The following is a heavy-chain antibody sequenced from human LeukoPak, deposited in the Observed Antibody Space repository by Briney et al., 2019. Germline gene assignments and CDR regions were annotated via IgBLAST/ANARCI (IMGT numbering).Heavy chain of an antibody. Sequence: SETLSLTCTVSGGSISSYYWSWIRQPPGKGLEWIGYIYYSGSTNYNPSLKSRVTISVDTSKNQFSLKLSSVTAADTAVYYCARSGYVWFFDYWGQGTLVTVSS. V-gene: IGHV4-59*01. D-gene: IGHD5-12*01. J-gene: IGHJ4*02. CDR1: GGSISSYY. CDR3: ARSGYVWFFDY. CDR2: IYYSGST.